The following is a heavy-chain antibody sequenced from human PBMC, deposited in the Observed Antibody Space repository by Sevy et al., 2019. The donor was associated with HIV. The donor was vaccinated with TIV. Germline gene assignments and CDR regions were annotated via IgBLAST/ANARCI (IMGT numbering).Heavy chain of an antibody. CDR1: GGSISSSSYY. V-gene: IGHV4-39*01. D-gene: IGHD2-8*02. Sequence: SDTLSLTCTVSGGSISSSSYYWGWIRQPPGKGLEWIGSIYYSGSTYYNPSLKSRVTISVDTSKNQFSLKLSSVTAADTAVYYCARLGYCTGGVCYNPNWFDPWGQGTLVTVSS. CDR3: ARLGYCTGGVCYNPNWFDP. CDR2: IYYSGST. J-gene: IGHJ5*02.